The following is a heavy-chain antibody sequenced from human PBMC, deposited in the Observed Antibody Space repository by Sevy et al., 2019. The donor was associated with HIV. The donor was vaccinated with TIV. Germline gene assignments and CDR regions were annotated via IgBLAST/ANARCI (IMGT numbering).Heavy chain of an antibody. J-gene: IGHJ4*02. V-gene: IGHV3-30*04. CDR1: GFTFSSYA. CDR2: ISYDGSNK. D-gene: IGHD6-19*01. Sequence: GGSLRLSCAASGFTFSSYAMHWVRQAPGKGLEWVAVISYDGSNKYYADSVKGRFTISRDNSKNTQYLQMNSLRAEDTAVYYCARDRGSSGWYDYWGQGTLVTVSS. CDR3: ARDRGSSGWYDY.